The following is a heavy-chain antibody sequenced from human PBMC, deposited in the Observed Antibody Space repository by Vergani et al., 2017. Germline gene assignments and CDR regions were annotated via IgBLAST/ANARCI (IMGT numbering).Heavy chain of an antibody. CDR1: GFTFDDYT. V-gene: IGHV3-43*01. Sequence: EVQLVESGGVVVQPGGSLRLSCAASGFTFDDYTMHWVRQAPGKGLEWVSLISWDGGSTYYADSVKGRFTISRDNSKNSLYLQMNSLRAEDTAVYYCAREGSPTTVTLGYWGQGTLVTVSS. CDR2: ISWDGGST. J-gene: IGHJ4*02. CDR3: AREGSPTTVTLGY. D-gene: IGHD4-17*01.